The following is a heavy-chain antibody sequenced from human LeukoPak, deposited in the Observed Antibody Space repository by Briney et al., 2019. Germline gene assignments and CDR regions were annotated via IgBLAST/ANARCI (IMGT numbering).Heavy chain of an antibody. V-gene: IGHV1-2*02. D-gene: IGHD3-10*01. Sequence: ASVKVSCKASGYTFTGYYMHWVRQAPGQGLEWMGWINPNSGGTNYAQKFQGRVTMTRDTSISTAYMELSRLRSDDTAVYYCARSRTGSGFLFDYWGQGTLVTVSS. CDR1: GYTFTGYY. CDR2: INPNSGGT. CDR3: ARSRTGSGFLFDY. J-gene: IGHJ4*02.